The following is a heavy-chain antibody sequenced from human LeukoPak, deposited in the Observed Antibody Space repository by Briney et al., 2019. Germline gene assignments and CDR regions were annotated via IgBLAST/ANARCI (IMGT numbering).Heavy chain of an antibody. CDR2: IYPGDSDT. J-gene: IGHJ3*02. V-gene: IGHV5-51*01. CDR3: ATDSGKLLPPDSFDI. Sequence: GESLKISCKGSGNSFTNYWIGWVRQMPGKGLEWRGIIYPGDSDTTYSPSFQGQVTISADKSIRPAYLQWSSLKASDTAMYYCATDSGKLLPPDSFDIWGQGTMVTVSS. D-gene: IGHD3-10*01. CDR1: GNSFTNYW.